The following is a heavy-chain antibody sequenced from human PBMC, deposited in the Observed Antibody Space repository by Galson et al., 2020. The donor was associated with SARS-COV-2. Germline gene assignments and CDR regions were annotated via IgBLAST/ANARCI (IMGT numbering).Heavy chain of an antibody. J-gene: IGHJ5*02. CDR3: TIGYCSSTACYPRFDP. CDR2: IKSKANNYAT. V-gene: IGHV3-73*01. Sequence: GESLKISCAASGFTFSGSAMHWVRQASGKGLEWVGRIKSKANNYATAYAASVQGRFTLSRDDSKNTAYLQMNSLRTEDTAVYYCTIGYCSSTACYPRFDPWCQGTLVTVSS. CDR1: GFTFSGSA. D-gene: IGHD2-2*01.